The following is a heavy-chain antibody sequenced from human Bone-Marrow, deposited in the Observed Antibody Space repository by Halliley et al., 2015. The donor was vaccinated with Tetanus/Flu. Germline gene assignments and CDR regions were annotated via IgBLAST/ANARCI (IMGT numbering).Heavy chain of an antibody. Sequence: SLRLSCVASGLTFSTYRMNWVRQAPGKGLEWVSSISTNNSYVSYAGSVRGRFTISRDNAKTSLYLQMNTLRAEDTAVYYCASGRNFNYWGLGTLVTVSS. J-gene: IGHJ4*02. V-gene: IGHV3-21*01. CDR2: ISTNNSYV. CDR1: GLTFSTYR. CDR3: ASGRNFNY.